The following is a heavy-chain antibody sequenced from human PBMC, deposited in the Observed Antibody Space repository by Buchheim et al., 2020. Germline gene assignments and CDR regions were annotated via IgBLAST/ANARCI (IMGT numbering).Heavy chain of an antibody. V-gene: IGHV4-34*01. CDR1: SGSFTGYC. D-gene: IGHD2-8*02. CDR2: INHSGST. Sequence: QAQLQQWGAGLLKPSETLSLTCAVYSGSFTGYCWTWIRRPPGKGLEWVGEINHSGSTNYNPSLKSRVTISVDTSKKQFSLELNSVTAADTAVYYCARGGGWSGSYWSRDGWFDSWGQRTL. J-gene: IGHJ5*01. CDR3: ARGGGWSGSYWSRDGWFDS.